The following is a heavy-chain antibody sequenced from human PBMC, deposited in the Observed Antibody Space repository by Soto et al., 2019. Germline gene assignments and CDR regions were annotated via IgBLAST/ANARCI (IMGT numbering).Heavy chain of an antibody. CDR3: AKSVREVRPFNYYYYFYGLDV. CDR1: GFTFSKFV. CDR2: ISATGGTY. Sequence: EEQLLESGGSLVQPGKTLRLSCTASGFTFSKFVMTWVRQAPGKGLEWVASISATGGTYYYPDSLKGRFTISRDNSRNTLFLQMNTLRADDTATYHCAKSVREVRPFNYYYYFYGLDVWGRGTKVIVSS. J-gene: IGHJ6*02. D-gene: IGHD3-10*01. V-gene: IGHV3-23*01.